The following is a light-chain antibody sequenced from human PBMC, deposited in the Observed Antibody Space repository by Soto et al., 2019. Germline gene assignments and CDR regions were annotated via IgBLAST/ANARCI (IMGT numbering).Light chain of an antibody. CDR2: DAS. CDR3: QQRSNGLT. CDR1: QRVGSN. V-gene: IGKV3-11*01. Sequence: EIVLTQSPATLSLSPGERATLSCRASQRVGSNLVWYQQQPGQGPRLLIYDASNRAAGIPARFSGSGSGTNFTLIISSLEDGDFADYYCQQRSNGLTFGPGTKVDIK. J-gene: IGKJ3*01.